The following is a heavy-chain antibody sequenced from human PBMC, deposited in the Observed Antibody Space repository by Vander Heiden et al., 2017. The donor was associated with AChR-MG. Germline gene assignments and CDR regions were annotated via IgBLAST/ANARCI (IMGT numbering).Heavy chain of an antibody. CDR2: ISSDGSTT. V-gene: IGHV3-74*01. CDR3: ARSNRMDV. CDR1: GFTITSHR. Sequence: EVQLVESGGGLVQPGGSVILSCAASGFTITSHRMHWVRQDPGKGLMWVSRISSDGSTTTYADSVKGRFTVYRDNAKNTLYLQMNSLRAEDTTTYYCARSNRMDVWGQGTTVTVSS. J-gene: IGHJ6*02.